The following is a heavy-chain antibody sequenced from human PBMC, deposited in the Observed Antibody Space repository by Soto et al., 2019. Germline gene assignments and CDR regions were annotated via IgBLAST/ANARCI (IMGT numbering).Heavy chain of an antibody. J-gene: IGHJ4*02. CDR1: GFTLSNIG. Sequence: QVQLVESGGGVVQPGTSLRLACAASGFTLSNIGMQWVRQAPGKGLEWVAVISAGGNTKYYADSVKGRFTISRDNSKNTLFLQMHSLRTEDTAVYYCAKESGGERYAAYSDLCGQGTLVTVSA. V-gene: IGHV3-30*18. D-gene: IGHD3-16*01. CDR3: AKESGGERYAAYSDL. CDR2: ISAGGNTK.